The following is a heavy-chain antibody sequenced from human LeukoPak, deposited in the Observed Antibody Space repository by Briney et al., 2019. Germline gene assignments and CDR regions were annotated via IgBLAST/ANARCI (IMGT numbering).Heavy chain of an antibody. D-gene: IGHD3-10*01. CDR1: GFTFSSYW. CDR2: INSDGSST. J-gene: IGHJ5*02. V-gene: IGHV3-74*01. CDR3: AKDKYGSGPVAGGNWFDP. Sequence: RGSLRLSCAASGFTFSSYWMHWVRQAPGKGLVWVSRINSDGSSTSYADSVKGRFTISRDNSRNTLYLQMNSLRAEDTAVYYCAKDKYGSGPVAGGNWFDPWGQGTLVTVSS.